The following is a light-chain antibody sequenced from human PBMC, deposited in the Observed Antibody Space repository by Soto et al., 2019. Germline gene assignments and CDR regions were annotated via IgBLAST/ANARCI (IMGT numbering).Light chain of an antibody. CDR1: QSVSSN. Sequence: EIVMTQSPATLSVSPGERATLSCGASQSVSSNLAWYQQKPGQAPRLLIYGASTGATGIPARFSGSGSGTEFILTISSLQSEDFAVYYCQQYSKWPLTFGGGTKVDIK. CDR3: QQYSKWPLT. CDR2: GAS. J-gene: IGKJ4*01. V-gene: IGKV3-15*01.